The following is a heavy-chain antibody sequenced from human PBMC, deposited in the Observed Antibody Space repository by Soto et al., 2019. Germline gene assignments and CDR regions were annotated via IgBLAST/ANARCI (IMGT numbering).Heavy chain of an antibody. CDR3: ARDIWVLAYSSSWYNAFDI. CDR2: IIPILGIA. J-gene: IGHJ3*02. V-gene: IGHV1-69*08. CDR1: GGTFSSYT. Sequence: QVQLVQSGAEVKKPGSSVKVSCKASGGTFSSYTISWVRQAPGQGLEWMGRIIPILGIANYAQKFQGRVTITADKSTSTAYMELSSLRSEDTAVYYCARDIWVLAYSSSWYNAFDIWGQGTMVTVSS. D-gene: IGHD6-13*01.